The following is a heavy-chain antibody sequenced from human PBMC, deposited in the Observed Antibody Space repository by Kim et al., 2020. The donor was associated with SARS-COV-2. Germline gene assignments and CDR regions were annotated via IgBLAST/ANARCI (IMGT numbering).Heavy chain of an antibody. Sequence: GGSLRLSCAASGFTFSSYAMSWVRQAPGKGLEWVSAISGSGGSTYYADSVKGRFTISRDNSKNTLYLQMNSLRAEDTAVYYCAKRLAYDSSGIYYYYGMDVWGQGTTVTVSS. D-gene: IGHD3-22*01. CDR3: AKRLAYDSSGIYYYYGMDV. CDR1: GFTFSSYA. V-gene: IGHV3-23*01. J-gene: IGHJ6*02. CDR2: ISGSGGST.